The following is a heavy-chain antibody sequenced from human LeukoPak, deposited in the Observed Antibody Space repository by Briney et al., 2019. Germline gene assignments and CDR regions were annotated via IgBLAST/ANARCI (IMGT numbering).Heavy chain of an antibody. CDR3: ARALSHLWGADGLGY. V-gene: IGHV3-21*01. J-gene: IGHJ4*02. CDR2: ISSSNSYI. Sequence: GGSLRLSCAASGLTFSSYSMNWVRQAPGKGLEWVSSISSSNSYIYYADSVKGRFTISRDNAKNSLYLQMNSLRAEDTAVYYCARALSHLWGADGLGYWGQGTLVTVSS. CDR1: GLTFSSYS. D-gene: IGHD3-16*01.